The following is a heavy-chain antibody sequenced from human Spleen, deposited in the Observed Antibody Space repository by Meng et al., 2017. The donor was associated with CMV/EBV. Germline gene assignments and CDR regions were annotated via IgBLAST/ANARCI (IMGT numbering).Heavy chain of an antibody. D-gene: IGHD5/OR15-5a*01. Sequence: GESLKISCAASGFTFSCYWMTWVRQAPGKGLEWVANIKQDGSEKYYVDSVKGRFTISRDNAKNSLYLQMNSLRAEDTAVYYCARVSTIRFDYWGQGTLVTVSS. CDR1: GFTFSCYW. CDR3: ARVSTIRFDY. V-gene: IGHV3-7*01. CDR2: IKQDGSEK. J-gene: IGHJ4*02.